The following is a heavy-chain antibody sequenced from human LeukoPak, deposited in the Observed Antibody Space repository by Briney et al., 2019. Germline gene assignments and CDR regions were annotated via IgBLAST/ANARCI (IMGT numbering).Heavy chain of an antibody. V-gene: IGHV3-48*01. D-gene: IGHD3-9*01. CDR3: ARGNSPHFDWLLRRKYYFDY. CDR2: ISSSSSTI. CDR1: GFTFSSYS. Sequence: GGPLRLSCAASGFTFSSYSMNWVRQAPGKGLEWVSYISSSSSTIYYADSVKGRFTISRDNAKNSLYLQMNSLRAEDTAVYYSARGNSPHFDWLLRRKYYFDYWGQGTLVTVSS. J-gene: IGHJ4*02.